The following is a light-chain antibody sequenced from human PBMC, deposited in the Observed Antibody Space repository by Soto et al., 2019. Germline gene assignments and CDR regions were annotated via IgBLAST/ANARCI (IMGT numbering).Light chain of an antibody. CDR3: SSYTSSSTLVV. J-gene: IGLJ2*01. CDR1: RGDVGGYNY. CDR2: DVS. Sequence: QSVLTQPASVSGSPGQSITISCTGTRGDVGGYNYVSWYQQHPGKAPKLMIYDVSNRPSGVSNRFSGSKSGNTASLTISGLQAEDEADYYCSSYTSSSTLVVFGGGTKVTVL. V-gene: IGLV2-14*01.